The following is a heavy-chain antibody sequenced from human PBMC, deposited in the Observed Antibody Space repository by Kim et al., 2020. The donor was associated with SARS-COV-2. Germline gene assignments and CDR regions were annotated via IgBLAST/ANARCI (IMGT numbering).Heavy chain of an antibody. V-gene: IGHV1-46*01. Sequence: AQKFQGRVTMTRDTSTSTVYMELSSLRSEDTAVYYCASVSSWYGDAFDIWGQGTMVTVSS. J-gene: IGHJ3*02. D-gene: IGHD6-13*01. CDR3: ASVSSWYGDAFDI.